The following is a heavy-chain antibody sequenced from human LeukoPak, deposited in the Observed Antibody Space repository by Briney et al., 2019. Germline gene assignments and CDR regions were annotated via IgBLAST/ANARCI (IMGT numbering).Heavy chain of an antibody. D-gene: IGHD3-10*01. CDR3: ARDRGSGGGFDY. Sequence: SETLSLTCTVSGGSISGDYWSCIRQAPGKGLEWLAYIYYSGSTNYNPSLKSRVTISVDTSKNQFSLKLTSVTATDTAVYYCARDRGSGGGFDYWGQGTLVTVSS. CDR1: GGSISGDY. CDR2: IYYSGST. V-gene: IGHV4-59*01. J-gene: IGHJ4*02.